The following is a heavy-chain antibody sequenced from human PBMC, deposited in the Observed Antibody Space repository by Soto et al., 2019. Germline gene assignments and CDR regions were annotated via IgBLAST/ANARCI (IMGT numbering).Heavy chain of an antibody. Sequence: SVKVSCKASGGTFSSYAISWVRHAPGQGFEWMGGIIPIFGTANYAQKFQGRVTITADESTSTAYMELSSLRSEDTAVYYCARVAGIAAANYYYGMDVWGQGTTVTVSS. CDR2: IIPIFGTA. V-gene: IGHV1-69*13. CDR3: ARVAGIAAANYYYGMDV. D-gene: IGHD6-13*01. J-gene: IGHJ6*02. CDR1: GGTFSSYA.